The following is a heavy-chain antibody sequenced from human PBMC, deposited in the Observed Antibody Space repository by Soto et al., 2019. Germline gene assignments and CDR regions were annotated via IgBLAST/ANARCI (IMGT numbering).Heavy chain of an antibody. J-gene: IGHJ6*02. Sequence: SVKVSCKASGGTFSSYAISWVRQAPGQGLEWMGGIIPIFGTANYAQKFQGRVTITADESTSTAYMELSSLRSEDTAVYYCARSTSIRAMIVVVITTGVGYYYGMDVWGQGTTVTVSS. CDR2: IIPIFGTA. CDR3: ARSTSIRAMIVVVITTGVGYYYGMDV. D-gene: IGHD3-22*01. V-gene: IGHV1-69*13. CDR1: GGTFSSYA.